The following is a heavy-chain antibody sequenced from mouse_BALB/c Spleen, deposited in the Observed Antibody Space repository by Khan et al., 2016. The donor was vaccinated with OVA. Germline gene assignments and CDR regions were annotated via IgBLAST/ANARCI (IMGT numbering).Heavy chain of an antibody. CDR1: GYSITSDFA. CDR3: IRSVYYVYAYAMDY. V-gene: IGHV3-2*02. Sequence: EVQLQESGPGLVKPSQSLSLTCTVTGYSITSDFAWNWVRQFPGNKLEWMGYISFSGSTSYGPSLKSRLSITRDTSKNQFFLHLSSVTTEDTATYYCIRSVYYVYAYAMDYWGQGTSVTVSS. D-gene: IGHD2-2*01. J-gene: IGHJ4*01. CDR2: ISFSGST.